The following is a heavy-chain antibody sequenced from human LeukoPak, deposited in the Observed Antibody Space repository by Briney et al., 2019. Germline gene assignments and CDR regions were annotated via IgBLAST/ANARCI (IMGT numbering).Heavy chain of an antibody. Sequence: GGSLRLSCAASGFTFSSYSMNWVRQAPGKGLEWVSYISSSSSTIYYADSVKGRFTISRDNAKNSLYLQMNSLRAEDTAVYNCASLEQQLVLDWFDPWGQGTLVTVSS. CDR2: ISSSSSTI. V-gene: IGHV3-48*01. D-gene: IGHD6-13*01. CDR3: ASLEQQLVLDWFDP. CDR1: GFTFSSYS. J-gene: IGHJ5*02.